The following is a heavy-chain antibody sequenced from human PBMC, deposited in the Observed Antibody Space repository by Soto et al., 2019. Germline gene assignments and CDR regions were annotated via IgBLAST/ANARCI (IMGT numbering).Heavy chain of an antibody. CDR3: ARVRGRLLRFDP. D-gene: IGHD2-15*01. Sequence: SETLSLTFTVSGGSISIGGYYWSLIRQHPGKGLEWIGYIYYSGRKNYKTYLKTRVNISVDTSKNQFSMKLSSVTAADTAVYYCARVRGRLLRFDPWGQGTLVTVSS. V-gene: IGHV4-30-4*02. CDR1: GGSISIGGYY. J-gene: IGHJ5*02. CDR2: IYYSGRK.